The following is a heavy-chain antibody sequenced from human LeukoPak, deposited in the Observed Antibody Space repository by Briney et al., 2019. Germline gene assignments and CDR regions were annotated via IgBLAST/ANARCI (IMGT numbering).Heavy chain of an antibody. D-gene: IGHD5-12*01. J-gene: IGHJ4*02. CDR2: VVPMFGIR. V-gene: IGHV1-69*04. CDR1: GGTFNNYA. CDR3: ATEPSRSYSFDHLDF. Sequence: ASVKVSCKTSGGTFNNYAISWVRQAPGQGLEWMGRVVPMFGIRNYPQTFRGRVNITADKATNTVYMELRCLRAEDTAIYYCATEPSRSYSFDHLDFWGLGTPVTVSS.